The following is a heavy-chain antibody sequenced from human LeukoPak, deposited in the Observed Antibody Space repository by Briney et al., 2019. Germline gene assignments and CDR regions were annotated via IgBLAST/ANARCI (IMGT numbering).Heavy chain of an antibody. J-gene: IGHJ4*02. D-gene: IGHD3-22*01. CDR3: SRGDYYDTTFDY. V-gene: IGHV3-33*01. CDR2: IWYDGSNK. Sequence: GGSLRLSCAASGFTFSSYGMHWVRQAPGKGLEWVAVIWYDGSNKYYADSVKGRFTISRDNSKNTLYLQMNSLRAEDTAVYYCSRGDYYDTTFDYWGQGTRVTVSS. CDR1: GFTFSSYG.